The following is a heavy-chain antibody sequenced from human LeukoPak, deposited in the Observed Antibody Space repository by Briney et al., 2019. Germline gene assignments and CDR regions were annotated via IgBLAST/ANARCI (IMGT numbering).Heavy chain of an antibody. J-gene: IGHJ6*02. Sequence: SGGSLRLSCAASGFTFSSYWMHWVRQAPGKGLVWVSRINSDGSSTSYADSVKGRFTISRDNAKNTLYLQMNSLRAEDTAVYYCAREDIVVVPAAMSYYYGMDVWGQGTTVTVSS. D-gene: IGHD2-2*01. CDR2: INSDGSST. CDR1: GFTFSSYW. CDR3: AREDIVVVPAAMSYYYGMDV. V-gene: IGHV3-74*01.